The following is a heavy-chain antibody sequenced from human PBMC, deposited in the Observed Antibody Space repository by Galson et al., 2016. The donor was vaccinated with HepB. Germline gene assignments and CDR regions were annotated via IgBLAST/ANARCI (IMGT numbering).Heavy chain of an antibody. J-gene: IGHJ4*02. CDR3: AKSPEAWYYDDTSGHYHFDY. CDR1: GFSFNNAW. Sequence: SLRLSCAASGFSFNNAWMNWVRQAPGKGLEWVGRIKSKTDGGTTDFAAPVKGRFSISRDDSKNTMYLQMNSLRAEDTAVYYCAKSPEAWYYDDTSGHYHFDYWGQGILVTVSS. V-gene: IGHV3-15*07. CDR2: IKSKTDGGTT. D-gene: IGHD3-22*01.